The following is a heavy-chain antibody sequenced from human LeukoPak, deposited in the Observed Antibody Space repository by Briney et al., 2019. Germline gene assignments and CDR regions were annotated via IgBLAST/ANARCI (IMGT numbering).Heavy chain of an antibody. J-gene: IGHJ5*02. Sequence: KASETLSLTCTVSGGSISSGGYSWSWIRQPPGKGLEWIGYTYHSGSTYYNPSLKSRVTISVDRSKNQFSLKLSSVTAADTAVYYCARAGRPWFGKNWFDPWGQGTLVTVSS. D-gene: IGHD3-10*01. CDR1: GGSISSGGYS. CDR2: TYHSGST. CDR3: ARAGRPWFGKNWFDP. V-gene: IGHV4-30-2*01.